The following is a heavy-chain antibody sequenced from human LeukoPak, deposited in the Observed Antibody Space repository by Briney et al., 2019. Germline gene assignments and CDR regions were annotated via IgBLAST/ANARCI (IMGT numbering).Heavy chain of an antibody. V-gene: IGHV3-23*01. D-gene: IGHD6-19*01. CDR2: ISGSGGGT. J-gene: IGHJ4*02. CDR3: AIRDLSGWYDY. Sequence: PGGSPRLSCAASGFTFSSYAMSWVRQAPGKGLEWVSAISGSGGGTYYADSVKGRFTISRDNSKNTLYLQMNSLRAEDTAVYYCAIRDLSGWYDYWGQGTLVTVSS. CDR1: GFTFSSYA.